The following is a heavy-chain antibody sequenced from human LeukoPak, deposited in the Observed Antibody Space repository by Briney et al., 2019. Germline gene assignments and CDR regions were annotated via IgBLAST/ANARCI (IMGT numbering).Heavy chain of an antibody. D-gene: IGHD3-9*01. CDR2: ISGRGDST. CDR1: GFTFSNYG. J-gene: IGHJ4*02. V-gene: IGHV3-23*01. Sequence: PGGSLRVSCAASGFTFSNYGMNWVRQAPGKGLEWVSAISGRGDSTYYADSVKGRFTISRDNSKNTLYVQMNSLRAEDTAVYYCAKSSYDILTGYYPLEDSWGQGTLVTVSS. CDR3: AKSSYDILTGYYPLEDS.